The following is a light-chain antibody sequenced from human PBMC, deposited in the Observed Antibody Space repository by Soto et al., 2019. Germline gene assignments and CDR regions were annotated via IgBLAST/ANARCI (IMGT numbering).Light chain of an antibody. CDR2: DAS. V-gene: IGKV1-33*01. CDR1: QHITND. J-gene: IGKJ2*01. CDR3: QQYDSFPYT. Sequence: DIQMTQSPSSLSASVGDTVSITCQASQHITNDLNWYRHKPGKAPELLIYDASSLESGVPSRFSASGSGTDFTFTITSLQPDDFATFYCQQYDSFPYTFGQGTKLEIK.